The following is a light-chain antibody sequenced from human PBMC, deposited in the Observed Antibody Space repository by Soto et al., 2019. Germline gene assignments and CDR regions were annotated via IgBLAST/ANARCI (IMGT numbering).Light chain of an antibody. J-gene: IGKJ3*01. V-gene: IGKV3-20*01. Sequence: EVVLTQSPGTLSLSPGERATLSCRASQSVSSNYLAWYQQKPGQAPRLLIYGTSSRATAIPDRFSGSGSGTDFTLTIARLEPEDFAVYYCQQYGSSPEITFGPRTKVDIK. CDR1: QSVSSNY. CDR2: GTS. CDR3: QQYGSSPEIT.